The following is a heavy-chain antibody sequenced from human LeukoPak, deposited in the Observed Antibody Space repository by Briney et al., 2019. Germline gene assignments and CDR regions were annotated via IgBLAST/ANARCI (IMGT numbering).Heavy chain of an antibody. V-gene: IGHV4-34*01. CDR2: INHSGST. CDR3: ARGETYYYDSSGYFAGY. J-gene: IGHJ4*02. CDR1: GGSISSYY. D-gene: IGHD3-22*01. Sequence: SETLSLTCTVSGGSISSYYWSWIRQPPGKGLEWIGEINHSGSTNYNPSLKSRVTISVDTSKNQFSLKLSSVTAADTAVYYCARGETYYYDSSGYFAGYWGQGTLVTVSS.